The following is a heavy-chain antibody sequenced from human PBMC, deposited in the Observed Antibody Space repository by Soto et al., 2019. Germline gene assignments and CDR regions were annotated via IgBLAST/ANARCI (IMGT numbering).Heavy chain of an antibody. Sequence: SETLSLTCAVYGGSFSGFYWSWIRQPPGKGLEWIGEIGHGGPIYNPSLETRVTISEDSSNNQFSLRVNSVTAADTAEYYYARHGGYYFDYWGQGAPVTVSS. V-gene: IGHV4-34*01. CDR2: IGHGGP. CDR1: GGSFSGFY. D-gene: IGHD3-16*01. CDR3: ARHGGYYFDY. J-gene: IGHJ4*02.